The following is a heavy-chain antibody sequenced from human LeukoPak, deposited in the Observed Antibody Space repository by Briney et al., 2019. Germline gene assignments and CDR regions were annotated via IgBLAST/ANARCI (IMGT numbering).Heavy chain of an antibody. Sequence: GSLRLSCAASGFTFSSYGMHWVRPAPGKGLEGVAVISYDGSNKYYADSVKGRFTISRDNSKNTLYLQMNSLRAEDTAVYYCAEDHYYGSGSSDYWGQGTLVTVSS. J-gene: IGHJ4*02. CDR3: AEDHYYGSGSSDY. V-gene: IGHV3-30*18. D-gene: IGHD3-10*01. CDR2: ISYDGSNK. CDR1: GFTFSSYG.